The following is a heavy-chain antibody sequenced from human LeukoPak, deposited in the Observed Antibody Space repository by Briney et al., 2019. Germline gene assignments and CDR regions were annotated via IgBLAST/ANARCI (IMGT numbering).Heavy chain of an antibody. CDR2: INPNSGGT. Sequence: ASVKVSCKASGYTFTGYYMHWVRQAPGQGLEWMGRINPNSGGTNYAQKFQGRVTMTRDTSISTAYMELSRLRSDDTAVYYCARTYGDYALNFGYWGQGTLVTVSS. CDR1: GYTFTGYY. V-gene: IGHV1-2*06. CDR3: ARTYGDYALNFGY. D-gene: IGHD4-17*01. J-gene: IGHJ4*02.